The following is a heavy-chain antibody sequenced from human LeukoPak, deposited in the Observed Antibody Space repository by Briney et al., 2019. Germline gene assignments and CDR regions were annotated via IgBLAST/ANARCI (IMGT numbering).Heavy chain of an antibody. D-gene: IGHD6-13*01. Sequence: GGSLRLSCTASGFTFGDYAMSWVRQAPGKGLEWVGFIRSKAYGGTTEYAASVKGRFTISRDNSKNTLYLQMNSLRAEDTAVYYCARDSSRWYYFDYWGQGTLVTVSS. J-gene: IGHJ4*02. CDR1: GFTFGDYA. CDR3: ARDSSRWYYFDY. CDR2: IRSKAYGGTT. V-gene: IGHV3-49*04.